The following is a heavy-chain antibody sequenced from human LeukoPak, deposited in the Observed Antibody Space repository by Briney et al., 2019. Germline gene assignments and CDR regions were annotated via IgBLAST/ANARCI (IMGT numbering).Heavy chain of an antibody. V-gene: IGHV1-69*05. CDR3: ARGSYCSSTSCHFPFDY. J-gene: IGHJ4*02. Sequence: SVKVSCKASGGTFSSYAISWVRQAPGQGLEWMGGIIPIFGTANYAQKFQGRVTITTDESTSTAYMELSSVTAADTAVYYCARGSYCSSTSCHFPFDYWGQGTLVTVSS. CDR1: GGTFSSYA. CDR2: IIPIFGTA. D-gene: IGHD2-2*01.